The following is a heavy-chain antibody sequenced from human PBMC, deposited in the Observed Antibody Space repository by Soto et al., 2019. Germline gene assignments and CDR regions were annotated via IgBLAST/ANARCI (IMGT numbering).Heavy chain of an antibody. J-gene: IGHJ6*02. Sequence: ESLKISCKGSGYSFTSYWISWVRQMPGKGLEWMGRIDPSDSYTNYSPSFQGHVTISADKSISTAYLQWSSLKASDTAMYYCARLVATIRSSYYYYGMDVWGQGTTVTVSS. CDR3: ARLVATIRSSYYYYGMDV. CDR2: IDPSDSYT. CDR1: GYSFTSYW. V-gene: IGHV5-10-1*01. D-gene: IGHD5-12*01.